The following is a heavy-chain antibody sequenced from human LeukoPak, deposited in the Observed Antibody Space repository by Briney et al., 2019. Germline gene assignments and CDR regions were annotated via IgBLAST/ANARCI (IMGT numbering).Heavy chain of an antibody. V-gene: IGHV1-2*02. D-gene: IGHD3-22*01. CDR3: ARTYYYDSSGYPPNYAFDI. CDR1: GYTFTGYY. Sequence: ASVKVSCKASGYTFTGYYMHWVRQAPGRGLERMGWINPNSGGTNYAQKFQGRVTMTRDTSISTAYMELSRLRSDDTAVYYCARTYYYDSSGYPPNYAFDIWGQGTMVTVSS. J-gene: IGHJ3*02. CDR2: INPNSGGT.